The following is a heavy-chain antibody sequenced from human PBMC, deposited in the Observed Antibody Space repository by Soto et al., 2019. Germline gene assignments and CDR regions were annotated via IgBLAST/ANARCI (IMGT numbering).Heavy chain of an antibody. V-gene: IGHV3-33*01. CDR2: IWYDGSNK. CDR1: GFTFSSYG. D-gene: IGHD3-16*02. Sequence: GGSLRLSCAASGFTFSSYGMHWVRQAPGKGLEWVAVIWYDGSNKYYADSVKGRFTISRDNSKNTLYLQMNSLRAEDTAVYYCARTRYRYDAFDIWGQGTMVTVSS. CDR3: ARTRYRYDAFDI. J-gene: IGHJ3*02.